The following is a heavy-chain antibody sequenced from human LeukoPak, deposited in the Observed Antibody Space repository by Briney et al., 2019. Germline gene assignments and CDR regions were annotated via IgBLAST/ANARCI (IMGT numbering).Heavy chain of an antibody. D-gene: IGHD3-10*01. CDR3: ARYVVYGSGKYYFDY. V-gene: IGHV4-39*01. CDR2: INYSGST. J-gene: IGHJ4*02. CDR1: GGSVSSTTYY. Sequence: SETLSLTCTASGGSVSSTTYYWSWIRQPPGKGLEWIASINYSGSTYYNPSLKSRVTISVDTSENQFSLKLSSVTAADTAVYYCARYVVYGSGKYYFDYWGQGTLVTVSS.